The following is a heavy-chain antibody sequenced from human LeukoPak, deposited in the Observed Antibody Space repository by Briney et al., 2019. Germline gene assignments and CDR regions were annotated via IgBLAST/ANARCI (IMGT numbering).Heavy chain of an antibody. J-gene: IGHJ4*02. D-gene: IGHD4-23*01. CDR1: GGSISSYY. CDR3: ASGNYYGGNSW. V-gene: IGHV4-59*01. CDR2: IYYSGST. Sequence: SETLSLTCTVSGGSISSYYRSWIRQPPGKGLEWIGYIYYSGSTNYNPSLKSRVTISVDTSKNQFSLKLSSVTAADTAVYYCASGNYYGGNSWWGQGTLVTVSS.